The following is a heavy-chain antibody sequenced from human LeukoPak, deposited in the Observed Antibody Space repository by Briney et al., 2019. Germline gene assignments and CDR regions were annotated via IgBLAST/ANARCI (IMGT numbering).Heavy chain of an antibody. CDR2: ISSSGSTI. Sequence: PGGSLRLSCAASGFTFSSYEMNWVRQAPGKGLEGVSYISSSGSTIYYADSVKGRFTISRDNAKNSLYLQMNSLRAEDTAVYYCARFGAMATSYRTYYYYGMDVWGQGTTVTVSS. CDR3: ARFGAMATSYRTYYYYGMDV. V-gene: IGHV3-48*03. D-gene: IGHD5-24*01. J-gene: IGHJ6*02. CDR1: GFTFSSYE.